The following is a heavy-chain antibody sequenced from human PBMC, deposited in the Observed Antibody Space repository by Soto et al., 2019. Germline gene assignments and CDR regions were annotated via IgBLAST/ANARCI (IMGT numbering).Heavy chain of an antibody. Sequence: ASVKVSCKASGYIFTGYYMHWVRQAPGQGLERMGWINPNSGDTNYAQKFQGWVTMTRDTSISTGYMELSRLTFDDTAVYYCARGSRIAVAGNPFSDDWGQGTLVTVSS. D-gene: IGHD6-19*01. CDR2: INPNSGDT. CDR3: ARGSRIAVAGNPFSDD. J-gene: IGHJ4*02. CDR1: GYIFTGYY. V-gene: IGHV1-2*04.